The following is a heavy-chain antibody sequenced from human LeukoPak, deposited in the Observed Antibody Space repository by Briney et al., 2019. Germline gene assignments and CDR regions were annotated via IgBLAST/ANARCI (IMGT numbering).Heavy chain of an antibody. J-gene: IGHJ4*02. V-gene: IGHV4-4*07. D-gene: IGHD3-10*01. Sequence: SETLSLTCTVSGGSISGYYWSWIRQPAGKGLEWIGRIYTSGTTHDNPSLKSRVTMSVDTSKNQFSLTLSSVTAADAAVYYCARAGDYYVSGSYLGYWGQGTLVTVSS. CDR3: ARAGDYYVSGSYLGY. CDR2: IYTSGTT. CDR1: GGSISGYY.